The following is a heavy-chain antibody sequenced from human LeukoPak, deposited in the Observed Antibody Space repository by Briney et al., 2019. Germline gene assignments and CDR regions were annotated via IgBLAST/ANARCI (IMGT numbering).Heavy chain of an antibody. J-gene: IGHJ4*02. D-gene: IGHD2-15*01. CDR1: GFTFSSYA. Sequence: GGSLRLSCAASGFTFSSYALTWVRQAPGKGLEWVSGISGSGGSTYYADSVKGRFTISRDNSKNTLYLQMNSLRAEDTAVYYCARTLGYCSGGSCYGGDNWGQGTLVTVSS. CDR3: ARTLGYCSGGSCYGGDN. V-gene: IGHV3-23*01. CDR2: ISGSGGST.